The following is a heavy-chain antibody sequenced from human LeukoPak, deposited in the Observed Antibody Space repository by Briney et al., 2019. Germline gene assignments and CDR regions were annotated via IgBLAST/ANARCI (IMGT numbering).Heavy chain of an antibody. CDR3: AKLADTAMASDY. CDR2: IGWNSGSI. D-gene: IGHD5-18*01. Sequence: PGGSLRLSCAASGFTFDDYAMHWVRQAPGKGLEWVSTIGWNSGSIGYADSVKGRFTISRDNAKNSLYLQMNSLRAEDMALYYCAKLADTAMASDYWGQGTLVTVSS. J-gene: IGHJ4*02. CDR1: GFTFDDYA. V-gene: IGHV3-9*03.